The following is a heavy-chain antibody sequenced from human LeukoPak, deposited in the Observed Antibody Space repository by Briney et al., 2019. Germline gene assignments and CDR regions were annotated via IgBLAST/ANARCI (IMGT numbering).Heavy chain of an antibody. Sequence: PGGSLRLSCAASGFTFSSYAMSWVRQAPGKGLEWVANIKQDGSEKYYVDSVKGRFTISRDNAKNSLYLQMNSLRAEDTAVYYCARGPGYSSSWFEYFQHWGQGTLVTVSS. CDR3: ARGPGYSSSWFEYFQH. D-gene: IGHD6-13*01. CDR2: IKQDGSEK. CDR1: GFTFSSYA. J-gene: IGHJ1*01. V-gene: IGHV3-7*01.